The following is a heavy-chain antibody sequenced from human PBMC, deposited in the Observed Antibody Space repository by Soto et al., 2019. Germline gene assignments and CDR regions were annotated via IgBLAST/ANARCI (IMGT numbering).Heavy chain of an antibody. D-gene: IGHD6-19*01. CDR3: ARSVEGHFDY. CDR2: MTSDTKTI. V-gene: IGHV3-48*02. CDR1: GFTFSIYS. J-gene: IGHJ4*02. Sequence: GGSLRLSCAVSGFTFSIYSMNWIRQAPGKGLQWVSYMTSDTKTIHYADSVKGRFTISRDNAKNLVYLQMTSLRDEDTAVYYCARSVEGHFDYWGQGTLVTVSS.